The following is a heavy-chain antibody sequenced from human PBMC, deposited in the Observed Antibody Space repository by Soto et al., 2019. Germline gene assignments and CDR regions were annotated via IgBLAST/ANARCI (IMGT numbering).Heavy chain of an antibody. CDR2: IYYSGST. CDR3: ARPNRQVPTDDYGSNFDL. D-gene: IGHD4-17*01. J-gene: IGHJ2*01. Sequence: QLQLQESGPGLVKPSETLSLTCTVSGGSISSSSYYWGWIRQPPGKGLEWIGSIYYSGSTYYNPSLKSRVTIPVDTSKNQFSLKLSSVTAADTAVYYCARPNRQVPTDDYGSNFDLWGRGTLVTVSS. CDR1: GGSISSSSYY. V-gene: IGHV4-39*01.